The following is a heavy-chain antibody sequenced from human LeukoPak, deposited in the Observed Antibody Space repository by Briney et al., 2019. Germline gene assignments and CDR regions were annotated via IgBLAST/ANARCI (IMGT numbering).Heavy chain of an antibody. D-gene: IGHD2-15*01. J-gene: IGHJ4*02. CDR3: ASTPNGVAAIYFDY. V-gene: IGHV3-7*01. Sequence: GGSLRHSCAASGFTLSSYWMNWVRQAPGKGLEWVANIKQDGSEKYYVDSVKGRFTISRDNAKNTLYLQMNSLRAGDTAVYYCASTPNGVAAIYFDYWGQGTLVTVSS. CDR1: GFTLSSYW. CDR2: IKQDGSEK.